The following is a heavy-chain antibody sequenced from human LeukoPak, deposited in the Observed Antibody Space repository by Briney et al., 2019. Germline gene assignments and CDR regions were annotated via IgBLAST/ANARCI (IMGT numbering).Heavy chain of an antibody. CDR1: GYSFIDDY. J-gene: IGHJ4*02. Sequence: GASVKVSCKASGYSFIDDYMHWVRQAPGQGLEWMGWIIPLTGFTNYAQKFQGRVTMTRDTSISTAYMEVARLRFDDTAVYYRAPTPEAYTSNWNVWGQGTLVTVSS. CDR2: IIPLTGFT. CDR3: APTPEAYTSNWNV. V-gene: IGHV1-2*02. D-gene: IGHD1-20*01.